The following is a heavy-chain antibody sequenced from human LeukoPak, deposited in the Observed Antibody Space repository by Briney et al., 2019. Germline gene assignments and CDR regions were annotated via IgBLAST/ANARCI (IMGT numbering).Heavy chain of an antibody. Sequence: GGSLRLSCAASGFIFSSYAMSWVRQTPGKGREWVSAISGSGGSTYYADSVKGRFTISRDNSKNTLYLQMNSLRAEDTAVYYCAKWYLAYYFDYWGQGTLVTVSS. D-gene: IGHD4-23*01. CDR2: ISGSGGST. J-gene: IGHJ4*02. CDR3: AKWYLAYYFDY. CDR1: GFIFSSYA. V-gene: IGHV3-23*01.